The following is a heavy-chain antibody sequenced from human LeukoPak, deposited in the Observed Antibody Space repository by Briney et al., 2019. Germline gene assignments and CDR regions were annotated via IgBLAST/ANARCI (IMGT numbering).Heavy chain of an antibody. Sequence: GGSLRLSCAASGLTFSIYAMSWVRQAPGKGLEWVSGISGSGGRIHYGDSVKGRFTISRDSSKNTLYLQMNSLRAEDTAVYYCAKDEVVPSYYYIDVWGKGTTVTVSS. CDR2: ISGSGGRI. D-gene: IGHD2-2*01. J-gene: IGHJ6*03. V-gene: IGHV3-23*01. CDR1: GLTFSIYA. CDR3: AKDEVVPSYYYIDV.